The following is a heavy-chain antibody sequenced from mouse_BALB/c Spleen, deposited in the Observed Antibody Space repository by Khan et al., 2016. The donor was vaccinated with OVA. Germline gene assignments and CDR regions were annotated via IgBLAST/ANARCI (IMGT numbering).Heavy chain of an antibody. CDR3: ARNSYRYDFTY. J-gene: IGHJ3*01. Sequence: QVQLKESGPGLVQPSQNLSITCTVSGFSLITYGVHWVRQSPGKGLEWLGVIWSGGNTDYNEAFISRLSISKDNSKSQVFLKMNSLQSDDTAMYYCARNSYRYDFTYWGRGTLVTGSS. D-gene: IGHD2-12*01. CDR2: IWSGGNT. CDR1: GFSLITYG. V-gene: IGHV2-4-1*01.